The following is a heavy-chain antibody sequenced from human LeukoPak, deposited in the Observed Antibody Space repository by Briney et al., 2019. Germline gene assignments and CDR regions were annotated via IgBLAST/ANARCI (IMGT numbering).Heavy chain of an antibody. CDR2: ISYSGST. V-gene: IGHV4-59*01. D-gene: IGHD6-19*01. CDR3: ARMIAVAGTNYFDY. J-gene: IGHJ4*02. CDR1: GGSISNYY. Sequence: PSETLSLTCTVSGGSISNYYWSWIRQPPGKGLEWMCISYSGSTNYNPSLKSRVTISVDTSKNQFSLKLSSVTAADTAVYYCARMIAVAGTNYFDYWGQGTLVTVSS.